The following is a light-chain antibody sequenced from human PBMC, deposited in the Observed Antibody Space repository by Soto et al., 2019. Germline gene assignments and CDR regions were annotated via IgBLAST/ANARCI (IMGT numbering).Light chain of an antibody. Sequence: EIVLTQSPGTLSLSPGERATLSCRASQSITSTFLAWYQQKPGQAPRLLIYGASSRATGIPDRFSGSGSERDFTLTISRLEPKDFAVYFCQQYGRSPLMYTFGQGTKLEIK. J-gene: IGKJ2*01. V-gene: IGKV3-20*01. CDR1: QSITSTF. CDR2: GAS. CDR3: QQYGRSPLMYT.